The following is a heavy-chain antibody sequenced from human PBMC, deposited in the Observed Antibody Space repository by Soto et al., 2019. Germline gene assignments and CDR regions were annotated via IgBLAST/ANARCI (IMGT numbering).Heavy chain of an antibody. Sequence: EVQLVETGGGLIQPGGSLRLSCAASGLSVSSNNMNWVRQAPGKGLEWVSVIFSGGGTNYADSVKGRFTISRDNSKNTLYLQMNSLRAEDTAVYYGARRQDSYFDYWGQGTLVTVSS. CDR2: IFSGGGT. CDR1: GLSVSSNN. CDR3: ARRQDSYFDY. J-gene: IGHJ4*02. V-gene: IGHV3-53*02.